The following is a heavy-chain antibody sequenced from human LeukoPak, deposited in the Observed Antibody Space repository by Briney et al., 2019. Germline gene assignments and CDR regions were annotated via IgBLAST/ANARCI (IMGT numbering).Heavy chain of an antibody. Sequence: PSEALSLTCTVSGGSISSYYWSWIRQPAGKGLGWIGRIYTSGSTNYNPSLKSRVTMSVDTSKDQFSLKLSSVTAADTAVYYCARDRARGKFGELGDYYYYMDVWGKGTTVTVSS. CDR2: IYTSGST. V-gene: IGHV4-4*07. J-gene: IGHJ6*03. D-gene: IGHD3-10*01. CDR3: ARDRARGKFGELGDYYYYMDV. CDR1: GGSISSYY.